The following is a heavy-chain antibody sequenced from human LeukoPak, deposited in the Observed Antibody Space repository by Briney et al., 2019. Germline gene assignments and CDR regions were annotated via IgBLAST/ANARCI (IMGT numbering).Heavy chain of an antibody. Sequence: GGSLRLSCAASGFTFSSYAMSWVRQAPGKGLEWVSAISGSGGSTYYADSVKGRFTISRDNSKNTLYLQMNSLRAEDTAVYYCAKDPRRNFWSGFRHFDYWGQGTLVTVSS. CDR3: AKDPRRNFWSGFRHFDY. V-gene: IGHV3-23*01. CDR2: ISGSGGST. J-gene: IGHJ4*02. CDR1: GFTFSSYA. D-gene: IGHD3-3*01.